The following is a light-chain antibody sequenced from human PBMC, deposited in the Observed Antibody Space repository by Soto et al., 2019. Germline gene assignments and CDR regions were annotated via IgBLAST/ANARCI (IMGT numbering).Light chain of an antibody. Sequence: QSALIQPRSESGSPGQSVTISCIGTNSDVGNYNFVSWYQQHPGKAPKLLIYDVIKRPSGVPDRFSGSKSGNTASLTISGLQAEGEADYYCCSYAGSYTLIFGGGTKVTVL. CDR3: CSYAGSYTLI. CDR1: NSDVGNYNF. CDR2: DVI. V-gene: IGLV2-11*01. J-gene: IGLJ2*01.